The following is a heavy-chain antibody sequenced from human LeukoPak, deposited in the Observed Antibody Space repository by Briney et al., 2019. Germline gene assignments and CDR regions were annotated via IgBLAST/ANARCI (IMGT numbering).Heavy chain of an antibody. V-gene: IGHV4-4*07. CDR3: ARAEYYDSSVYVDAFDI. D-gene: IGHD3-22*01. CDR1: GGSISSYY. J-gene: IGHJ3*02. CDR2: IYTSGST. Sequence: PSETLSLTCTVSGGSISSYYRSWIRQPAGKGLEWIGRIYTSGSTNYNPSLKSRVTMSVDTSKNQFSLKLSSVTAADTAVYYCARAEYYDSSVYVDAFDIWGQGTMVTVSS.